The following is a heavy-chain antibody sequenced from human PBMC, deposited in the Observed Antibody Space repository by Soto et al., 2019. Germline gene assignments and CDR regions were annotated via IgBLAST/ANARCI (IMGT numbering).Heavy chain of an antibody. V-gene: IGHV3-30*18. CDR3: AKGSYSGSYSDFDY. J-gene: IGHJ4*02. D-gene: IGHD1-26*01. CDR2: ISDDGSNK. Sequence: GGSLRLSCAASGFTFSSYDIHWVRQAPGKGLEWVAVISDDGSNKYYTDSVKGRFTISRDNPKNTLYLQMNSLRAEDTAVYYCAKGSYSGSYSDFDYWGQGTLVTVSS. CDR1: GFTFSSYD.